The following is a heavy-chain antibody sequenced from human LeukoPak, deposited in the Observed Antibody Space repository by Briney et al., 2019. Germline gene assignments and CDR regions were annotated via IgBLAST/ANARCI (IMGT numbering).Heavy chain of an antibody. CDR3: ARDPSWGAAAANWFDP. CDR1: VYTFTGYY. V-gene: IGHV1-2*02. J-gene: IGHJ5*02. CDR2: INPNSGGT. Sequence: ASVKVSCKASVYTFTGYYMHWVRQAPGQGLEWMGWINPNSGGTNYAQKFQGRVTMTRDTSISTAYMELSRLRSDDTAVYYCARDPSWGAAAANWFDPWGQGTLVTVSS. D-gene: IGHD6-13*01.